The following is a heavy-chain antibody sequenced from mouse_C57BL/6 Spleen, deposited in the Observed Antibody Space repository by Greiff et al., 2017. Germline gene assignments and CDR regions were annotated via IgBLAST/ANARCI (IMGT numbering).Heavy chain of an antibody. V-gene: IGHV1-69*01. CDR2: IDPSDSYT. CDR3: AIYYDYDGDYFDY. D-gene: IGHD2-4*01. J-gene: IGHJ2*01. CDR1: GYTFTSYW. Sequence: VQLQQSGAELVMPGASVKLSCKASGYTFTSYWMHWVKQRPGQGLEWIGEIDPSDSYTNYNQKFKGKSTLTVDKSSSTAYMQLSSLTSEDSAVYYCAIYYDYDGDYFDYWGQGTTLTVSS.